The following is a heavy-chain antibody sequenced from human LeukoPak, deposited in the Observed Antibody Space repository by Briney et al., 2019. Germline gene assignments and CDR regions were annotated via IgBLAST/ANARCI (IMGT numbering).Heavy chain of an antibody. CDR1: GFTFDDYT. CDR2: ISWDGGST. D-gene: IGHD3-10*01. Sequence: GGSLRLSCAGSGFTFDDYTMHWVRQAPGKGLEWVSLISWDGGSTYYADSVKGRFTISRDNSKNSLYLQMNSLRTEDTALYYCAKDKPMRTMVEPYFDYWGQGTLVTVSS. CDR3: AKDKPMRTMVEPYFDY. J-gene: IGHJ4*02. V-gene: IGHV3-43*01.